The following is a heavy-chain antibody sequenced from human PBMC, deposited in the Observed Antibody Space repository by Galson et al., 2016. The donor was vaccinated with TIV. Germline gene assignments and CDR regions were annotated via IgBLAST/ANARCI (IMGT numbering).Heavy chain of an antibody. CDR2: INPNGGDT. J-gene: IGHJ4*02. CDR3: ARGYGDIGVVPAALGY. Sequence: QSGAEVKKPGPSVKVSCKASGYTFTDYYIHWVRQAPGQGLQWMGWINPNGGDTKSAQKFQGRVTMPRNTSISTAYMELTRLRSDDTAVYYCARGYGDIGVVPAALGYWGQGTLVTVSS. CDR1: GYTFTDYY. D-gene: IGHD2-2*01. V-gene: IGHV1-2*02.